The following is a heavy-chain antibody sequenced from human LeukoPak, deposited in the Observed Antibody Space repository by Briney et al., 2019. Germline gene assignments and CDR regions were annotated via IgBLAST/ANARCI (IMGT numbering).Heavy chain of an antibody. J-gene: IGHJ4*02. CDR2: ISVRGDI. Sequence: GGTLRLSCAASGITFSRYGMSRVRQAPGKGLEWVSSISVRGDIYYADSVKGRFTISRDNSKTTSYMEMNSLRAEDTAVYFCAAYGSGSPPYHFDYWGQGTLVTVSS. D-gene: IGHD3-10*01. V-gene: IGHV3-23*01. CDR3: AAYGSGSPPYHFDY. CDR1: GITFSRYG.